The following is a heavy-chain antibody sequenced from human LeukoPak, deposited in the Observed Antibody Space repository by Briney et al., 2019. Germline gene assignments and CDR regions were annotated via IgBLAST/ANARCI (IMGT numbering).Heavy chain of an antibody. CDR3: AKEGRGRQQLVPGPFDY. D-gene: IGHD6-13*01. J-gene: IGHJ4*02. CDR1: GFTFSSYG. V-gene: IGHV3-30*18. Sequence: GRSLRLSCAASGFTFSSYGMHWVRQAPGKGLEWVAVISYDGSNKYYADSVKGRFTISRDNSKNTLYLQMNSLRAEDTAVYYCAKEGRGRQQLVPGPFDYWGQGTLVTVSS. CDR2: ISYDGSNK.